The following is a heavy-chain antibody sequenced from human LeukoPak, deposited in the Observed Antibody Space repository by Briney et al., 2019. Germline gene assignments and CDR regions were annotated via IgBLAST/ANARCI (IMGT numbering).Heavy chain of an antibody. CDR1: GFILSIYG. D-gene: IGHD3-22*01. CDR3: AKDLPYYASSGYWLYYYYGMDV. V-gene: IGHV3-30*18. J-gene: IGHJ6*02. Sequence: GGPLTLLCAACGFILSIYGVQGARQARGRGRVGVAVMSYEGSNKYYADSVKGRFTISPDNSKNTLYLQMTSLRAEDTAVYYCAKDLPYYASSGYWLYYYYGMDVWGQGTTVTVSS. CDR2: MSYEGSNK.